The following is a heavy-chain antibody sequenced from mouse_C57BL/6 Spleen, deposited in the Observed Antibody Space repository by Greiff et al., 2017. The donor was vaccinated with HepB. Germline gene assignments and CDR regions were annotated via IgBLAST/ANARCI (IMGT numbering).Heavy chain of an antibody. Sequence: QVQLQQPGAELVKPGASVKMSCKASGYTFTSYWITWVKQRPGQGLEWIGDIYPGSGSTNYNEKFKSKATLTVDTSSSTAYMQLSSLTSEDSAVYYCARSDYYGSSDAMDYWGQGTSVTVSS. V-gene: IGHV1-55*01. CDR2: IYPGSGST. CDR1: GYTFTSYW. CDR3: ARSDYYGSSDAMDY. J-gene: IGHJ4*01. D-gene: IGHD1-1*01.